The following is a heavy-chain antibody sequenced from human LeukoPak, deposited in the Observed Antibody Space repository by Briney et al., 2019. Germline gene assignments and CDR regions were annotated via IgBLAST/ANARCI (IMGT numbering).Heavy chain of an antibody. V-gene: IGHV1-18*01. CDR3: ARNPLPRRFLEWLPQQYYYYYMDV. Sequence: GASVKVSFKASGYTFTSYGISWVRQGPGQGLEWMGLISANNGNTNYAQQLQGRVTITTDTSTSTAYMELKSLRSDDTAVYYCARNPLPRRFLEWLPQQYYYYYMDVWGKGTTVTVSS. J-gene: IGHJ6*03. D-gene: IGHD3-3*01. CDR2: ISANNGNT. CDR1: GYTFTSYG.